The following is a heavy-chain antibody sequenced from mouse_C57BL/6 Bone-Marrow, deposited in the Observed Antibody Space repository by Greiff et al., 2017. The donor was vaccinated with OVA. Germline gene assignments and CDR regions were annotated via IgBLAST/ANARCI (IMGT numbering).Heavy chain of an antibody. CDR2: IYPGDGDT. V-gene: IGHV1-82*01. Sequence: VQLQQSGPELVKPGASVKISCKASGYAFSSSWMNWVKQRPGKGLEWIGRIYPGDGDTNYNGKFKGKATLTADKSSSTAYMQLSSLTSEDSAVYFCAKRGSIPYAMDYWGQGTSVTVSS. J-gene: IGHJ4*01. D-gene: IGHD2-10*02. CDR1: GYAFSSSW. CDR3: AKRGSIPYAMDY.